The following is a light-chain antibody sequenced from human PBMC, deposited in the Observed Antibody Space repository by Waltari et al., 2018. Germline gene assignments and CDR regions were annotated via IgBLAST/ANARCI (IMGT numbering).Light chain of an antibody. J-gene: IGLJ1*01. CDR1: F. CDR3: CSRSYV. CDR2: EDT. Sequence: FVSWYQQNPGKAPNLIIYEDTQRPSGVSSRFSGAKSGNTASLTISGFQAEDEGDYYCCSRSYVFGNGTKVTVL. V-gene: IGLV2-23*01.